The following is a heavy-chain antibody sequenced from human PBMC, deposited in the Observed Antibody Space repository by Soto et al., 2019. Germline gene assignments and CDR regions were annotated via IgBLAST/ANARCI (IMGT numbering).Heavy chain of an antibody. V-gene: IGHV3-30*04. CDR1: GFTFRRHA. Sequence: QVHLVESGGGVVQPGRSLRLSCAASGFTFRRHAVHWVRQAPGKGLEWVAVVSSDGSAKYYLDSVRGRFTSSRDNSKNTAFLQLNSLSSGDTAAYYCVRSRSGAGADSFDSWGQGTMVTVST. CDR3: VRSRSGAGADSFDS. CDR2: VSSDGSAK. D-gene: IGHD3-10*01. J-gene: IGHJ4*02.